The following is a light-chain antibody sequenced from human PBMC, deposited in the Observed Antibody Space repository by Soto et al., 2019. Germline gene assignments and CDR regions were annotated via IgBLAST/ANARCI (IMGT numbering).Light chain of an antibody. CDR2: GAS. Sequence: EIVMTQSPATLSVSPGERATLSCRASQSVSSNLAWYQQKPGQAPRLLIYGASTRATGIPARFSGSGSGTEFTLTISSLQSEAFAVYHCQQSNNWPPWTFGQGTNVDIK. J-gene: IGKJ1*01. CDR3: QQSNNWPPWT. CDR1: QSVSSN. V-gene: IGKV3-15*01.